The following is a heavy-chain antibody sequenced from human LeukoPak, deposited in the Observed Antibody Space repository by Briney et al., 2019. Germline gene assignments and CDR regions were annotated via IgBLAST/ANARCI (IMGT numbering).Heavy chain of an antibody. V-gene: IGHV3-30-3*01. Sequence: GGSLRLSCAASGFTFSNYAMHWVRQAPGKGLEWVAVISYDGSNKYYADSVKGRFTISRDNSKNTLYLQMNSLRAEDTAVYYCARDLGYSSTLDYWGQGTLVTVSS. CDR1: GFTFSNYA. J-gene: IGHJ4*02. CDR2: ISYDGSNK. D-gene: IGHD6-13*01. CDR3: ARDLGYSSTLDY.